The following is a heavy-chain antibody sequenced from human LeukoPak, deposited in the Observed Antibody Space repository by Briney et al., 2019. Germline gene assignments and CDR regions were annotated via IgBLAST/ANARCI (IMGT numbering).Heavy chain of an antibody. CDR2: INSDGSST. CDR3: AKARDGYWTARGHFDY. D-gene: IGHD5-24*01. Sequence: GGSLRLSCAASGFTFSSYWMHWVRQAPGKGLVWVSRINSDGSSTSYADSVKGRFTISRGNAKNTLYLQMNSLRAEDTAVYYCAKARDGYWTARGHFDYWGQGTLVTVSS. J-gene: IGHJ4*02. CDR1: GFTFSSYW. V-gene: IGHV3-74*01.